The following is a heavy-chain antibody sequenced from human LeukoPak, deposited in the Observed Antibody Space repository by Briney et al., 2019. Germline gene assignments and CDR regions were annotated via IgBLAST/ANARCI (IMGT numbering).Heavy chain of an antibody. CDR1: GFTFSTYA. CDR2: ISYDGSSK. V-gene: IGHV3-30-3*01. CDR3: ASPYSGTYSYFDY. Sequence: GGSLRLSCAAYGFTFSTYAIHWVRQAPGKGLEWVAVISYDGSSKFYADSVKGRFTISRDNSKNSVNLQMNSLRAEDTAVYYCASPYSGTYSYFDYWGQGTLVTVSS. J-gene: IGHJ4*02. D-gene: IGHD1-26*01.